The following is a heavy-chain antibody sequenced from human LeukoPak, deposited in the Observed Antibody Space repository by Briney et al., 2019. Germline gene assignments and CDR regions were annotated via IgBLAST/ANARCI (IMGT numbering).Heavy chain of an antibody. V-gene: IGHV3-7*01. Sequence: GGSLRLSCAASGFILSSYGMHWVRQAPGKGLEWVANIKQDGSEKYYVDSVKGRFTISRDNAKNSLYLQMNSLRAEDTAVYYCARDDGIAAAGPADWGQGTLVTVSS. CDR1: GFILSSYG. CDR2: IKQDGSEK. J-gene: IGHJ4*02. D-gene: IGHD6-13*01. CDR3: ARDDGIAAAGPAD.